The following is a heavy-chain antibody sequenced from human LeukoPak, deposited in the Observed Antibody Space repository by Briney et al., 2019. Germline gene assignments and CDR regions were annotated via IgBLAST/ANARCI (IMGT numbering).Heavy chain of an antibody. V-gene: IGHV1-69*13. CDR1: GYTLTELS. Sequence: SVKVSCKVSGYTLTELSMHWVRQAPGQGLEWMGGIIPIFGTANYAQKFQGRVTITADESTSTAYMELSSLRSEDTAVYYCAVAQQWLANYYYYGMDVWGQGTTVTVSS. CDR2: IIPIFGTA. CDR3: AVAQQWLANYYYYGMDV. J-gene: IGHJ6*02. D-gene: IGHD6-19*01.